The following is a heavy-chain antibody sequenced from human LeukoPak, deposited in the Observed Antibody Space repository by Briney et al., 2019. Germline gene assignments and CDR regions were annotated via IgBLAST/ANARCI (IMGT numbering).Heavy chain of an antibody. CDR2: INHSGST. J-gene: IGHJ5*02. CDR1: GGSFSGYY. Sequence: SETLSLTCAVYGGSFSGYYWSWIRQPPGKGLEWIEEINHSGSTNYNPSLKSRVTISVDTSKNQFSLKLSSVTAADTAVYYCARVGAYYDFWSGSKRWFDPWGQGTLVTVSS. V-gene: IGHV4-34*01. CDR3: ARVGAYYDFWSGSKRWFDP. D-gene: IGHD3-3*01.